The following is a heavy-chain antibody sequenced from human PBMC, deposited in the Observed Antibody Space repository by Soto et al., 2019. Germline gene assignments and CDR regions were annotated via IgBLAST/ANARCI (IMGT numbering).Heavy chain of an antibody. CDR3: AKDRGSSGRPIDY. D-gene: IGHD3-22*01. Sequence: QVQLVESGGGVVQPGETLRLSCAASGFTFSSYDMHWVRQAPGKGLEWVAVVLHGRNNKYYADSVKGRFTISRDNSKNTLYLQMNILRTDDTAVYYCAKDRGSSGRPIDYWGQGTLVTVSS. CDR2: VLHGRNNK. J-gene: IGHJ4*02. V-gene: IGHV3-30*18. CDR1: GFTFSSYD.